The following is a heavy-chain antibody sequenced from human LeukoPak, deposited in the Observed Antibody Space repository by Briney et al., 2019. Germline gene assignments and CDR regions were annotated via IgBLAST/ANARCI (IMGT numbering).Heavy chain of an antibody. J-gene: IGHJ5*02. CDR3: AKDGPLLWFGPTDA. V-gene: IGHV3-23*01. Sequence: GGPLRLSCVASGFTFSTYGMSWVRQAPGKGLEWVAAVSSTGSGTYYPDSLKGRFIISRDNSQNTVFLQMSSLRPEDTAFYFCAKDGPLLWFGPTDAWGQGILVTVSS. CDR2: VSSTGSGT. CDR1: GFTFSTYG. D-gene: IGHD3-10*01.